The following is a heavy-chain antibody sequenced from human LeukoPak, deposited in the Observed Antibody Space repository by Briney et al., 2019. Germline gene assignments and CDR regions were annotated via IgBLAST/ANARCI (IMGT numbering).Heavy chain of an antibody. Sequence: ASVKVSCKASGYTFTSYGISWVRQAPGQGLEWMGWISAYNGDTNYAQKLQGRVTMTTDTSTSTAYMELRSLRSDDTAVYYCARDEGVVVPAAIFGFDPWGQGTLVTVSS. CDR2: ISAYNGDT. V-gene: IGHV1-18*01. CDR1: GYTFTSYG. J-gene: IGHJ5*02. D-gene: IGHD2-2*01. CDR3: ARDEGVVVPAAIFGFDP.